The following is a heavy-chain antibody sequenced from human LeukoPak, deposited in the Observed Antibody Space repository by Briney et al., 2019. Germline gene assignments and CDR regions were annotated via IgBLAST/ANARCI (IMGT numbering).Heavy chain of an antibody. CDR1: GFIFSSYS. V-gene: IGHV3-48*04. D-gene: IGHD2-2*01. J-gene: IGHJ3*02. CDR2: ISSSSSTI. Sequence: GGSLRLSCAASGFIFSSYSMNWVRQAPGKGLEWVSYISSSSSTIYYADSVKGRFTISRDNAKNSLYLQMNSLRAEDTAVYYCARAELLAAIKSGAFDIWGQGTMVTVSS. CDR3: ARAELLAAIKSGAFDI.